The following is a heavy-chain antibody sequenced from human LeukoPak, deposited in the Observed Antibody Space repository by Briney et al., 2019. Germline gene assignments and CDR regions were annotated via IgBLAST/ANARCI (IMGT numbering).Heavy chain of an antibody. CDR3: AKRYCTNGVCHIYY. CDR2: ISYDGSNK. D-gene: IGHD2-8*01. J-gene: IGHJ4*02. CDR1: GFSFSNYG. V-gene: IGHV3-30*18. Sequence: PGRSLRLSCVASGFSFSNYGFHWVRQAPGKGLEWVALISYDGSNKYYSDSVKGRFTISRDSSKNTLYLEMNSLRTEDTAVYYCAKRYCTNGVCHIYYWGQGALVTVSS.